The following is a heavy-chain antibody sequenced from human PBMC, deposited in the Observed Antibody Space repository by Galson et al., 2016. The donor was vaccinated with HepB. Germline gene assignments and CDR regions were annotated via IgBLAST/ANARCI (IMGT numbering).Heavy chain of an antibody. D-gene: IGHD3-16*01. Sequence: SVKVSCKASGGTFSSYAFSWVRQAPGQGLEWMGGIIPILNTAKYAQKFQARVTTTADESSSTAYMELSSLRSEDTAVYYCARAESSSYGYYFQHWGQGTLVTVSS. CDR3: ARAESSSYGYYFQH. CDR2: IIPILNTA. CDR1: GGTFSSYA. V-gene: IGHV1-69*13. J-gene: IGHJ1*01.